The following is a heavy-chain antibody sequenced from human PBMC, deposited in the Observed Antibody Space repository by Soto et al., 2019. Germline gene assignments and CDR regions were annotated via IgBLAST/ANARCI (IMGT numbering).Heavy chain of an antibody. Sequence: EEQLVESGGGLVQPGGSLRLSCAASGFTFNIYWMHWVRQAPGKGLVWVSRINGDGSSTSYADSVKGRFTISRDNARNTLYLQMNSLRVEDTAVYYCAKESGGRQGPFDYWGQGTLVTVSS. CDR1: GFTFNIYW. CDR2: INGDGSST. D-gene: IGHD1-26*01. V-gene: IGHV3-74*01. CDR3: AKESGGRQGPFDY. J-gene: IGHJ4*02.